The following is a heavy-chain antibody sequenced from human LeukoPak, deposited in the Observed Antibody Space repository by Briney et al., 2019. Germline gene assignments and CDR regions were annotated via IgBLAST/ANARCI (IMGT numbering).Heavy chain of an antibody. V-gene: IGHV3-9*01. CDR2: ISWNSGSI. J-gene: IGHJ1*01. CDR1: GFTFDDYA. Sequence: GGSLRLSCAASGFTFDDYAMHWVRQAPGKGLEWDSGISWNSGSIGYAASVKGRFTISRDNAKNSRYLQMNSLRAEDTALYYCAKDDSSGLTGYFQHWGQGTLVTVSS. D-gene: IGHD6-19*01. CDR3: AKDDSSGLTGYFQH.